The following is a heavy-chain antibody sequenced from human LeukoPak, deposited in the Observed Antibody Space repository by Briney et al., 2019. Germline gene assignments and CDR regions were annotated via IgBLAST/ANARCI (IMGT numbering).Heavy chain of an antibody. J-gene: IGHJ4*02. V-gene: IGHV3-23*01. CDR3: AKGGHDFNPFYW. Sequence: SGGSLRLSCAASGFTFSTYAMGWVRQAPGKGLEWVSSKGGGGDPFYADSVKGRFAISRDNSKNTLFLQLKSLRAEDSAVYYCAKGGHDFNPFYWWGQGTLVTVSS. CDR1: GFTFSTYA. CDR2: KGGGGDP. D-gene: IGHD2-21*02.